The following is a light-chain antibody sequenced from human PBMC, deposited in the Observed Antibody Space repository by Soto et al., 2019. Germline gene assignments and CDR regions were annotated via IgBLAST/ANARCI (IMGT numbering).Light chain of an antibody. CDR2: GAS. Sequence: EIVMTQSPATLSVSPGERVTFSCRASQSVTSNLAWYQHKPGQAPRLLISGASTGATGIPARFSGSGSGTEFTLTINSLQSADFAIYYCQQYGSSGTFGQGTKVDIK. CDR1: QSVTSN. CDR3: QQYGSSGT. J-gene: IGKJ1*01. V-gene: IGKV3-15*01.